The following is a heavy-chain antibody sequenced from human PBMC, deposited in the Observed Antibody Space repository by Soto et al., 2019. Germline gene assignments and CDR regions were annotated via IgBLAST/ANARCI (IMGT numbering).Heavy chain of an antibody. Sequence: EVQLVESGGGLVKPGGSLRLSCAASGFTFSNAWMSWVRQAPGKGLEWVGRIKSKSDGGTTDYAAPVKGRFTMSRDDSKNTLSMPMISLETEDTAVYYCTTDRPAYDFWSSSKGSQFDIWGQGTMVTVSS. J-gene: IGHJ3*02. CDR3: TTDRPAYDFWSSSKGSQFDI. V-gene: IGHV3-15*01. D-gene: IGHD3-3*01. CDR1: GFTFSNAW. CDR2: IKSKSDGGTT.